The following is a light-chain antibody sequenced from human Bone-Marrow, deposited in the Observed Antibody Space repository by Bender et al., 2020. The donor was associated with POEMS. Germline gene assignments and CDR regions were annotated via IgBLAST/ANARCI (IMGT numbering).Light chain of an antibody. CDR2: EVR. CDR3: CSYAGSHTWK. V-gene: IGLV2-23*02. CDR1: GNDVGKYNL. J-gene: IGLJ3*02. Sequence: SALTQPASVSGSPGQSITISCTGTGNDVGKYNLVSWYQQYPGKAPKLMIYEVRERPSGVSDRFSGFKSGDTASLTISGIQAEDEADYYCCSYAGSHTWKFGGGTRLTVL.